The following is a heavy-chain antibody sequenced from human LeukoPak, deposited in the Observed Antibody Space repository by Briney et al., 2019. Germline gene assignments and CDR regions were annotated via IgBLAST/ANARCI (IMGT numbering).Heavy chain of an antibody. CDR1: GGSISSYY. CDR2: IYYSGST. Sequence: SETPSLTCTVSGGSISSYYWSWIRQPPGKGLEWIGYIYYSGSTNYNPSLKSRVTISVDTSKNQFSLKLSSVTAADTAVYYCARVGRTGFDPWGQGTLVTVSS. J-gene: IGHJ5*02. CDR3: ARVGRTGFDP. D-gene: IGHD1-26*01. V-gene: IGHV4-59*01.